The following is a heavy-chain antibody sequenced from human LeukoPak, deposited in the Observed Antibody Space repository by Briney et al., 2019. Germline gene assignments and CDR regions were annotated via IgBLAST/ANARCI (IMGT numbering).Heavy chain of an antibody. V-gene: IGHV4-30-4*07. Sequence: SETLSLTCTVSGGSISSGGYSWSWIRQPPGKGLEWIGYIYYSGTTYYSPSLKSRISIAVDTSKNQFSLRLSSVTAADTAVYYCARTIVPRTYFDYWGQGTLVTVSS. CDR2: IYYSGTT. J-gene: IGHJ4*02. D-gene: IGHD2/OR15-2a*01. CDR1: GGSISSGGYS. CDR3: ARTIVPRTYFDY.